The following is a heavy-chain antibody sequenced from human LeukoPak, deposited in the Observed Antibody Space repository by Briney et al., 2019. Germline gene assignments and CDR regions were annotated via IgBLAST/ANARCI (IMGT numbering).Heavy chain of an antibody. J-gene: IGHJ4*02. CDR1: GFTFSSYS. CDR2: ISSSSYI. D-gene: IGHD4-23*01. Sequence: GGSLRLSCAASGFTFSSYSMNWVRQAPGKGLEWVSSISSSSYIYYADSVKGRFTISRDNAKNSLYLQMNSLRAEDTAVYYCARPYTTVVTSDYWGQGTLVTVSS. CDR3: ARPYTTVVTSDY. V-gene: IGHV3-21*01.